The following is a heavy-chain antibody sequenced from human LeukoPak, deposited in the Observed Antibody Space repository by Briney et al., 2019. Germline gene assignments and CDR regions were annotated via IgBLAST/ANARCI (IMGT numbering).Heavy chain of an antibody. D-gene: IGHD5-18*01. CDR3: ARDLGYSYGYYDY. J-gene: IGHJ4*02. CDR1: GFTFSSYA. Sequence: PGGSLRLSCAASGFTFSSYAMSWVRQAPGKGLEWVSYISSGGSTIYYADSVKGRFTISRDNAKSSVYLQMNSLRVEDTAVYYCARDLGYSYGYYDYWGQGTLVTVSS. V-gene: IGHV3-48*03. CDR2: ISSGGSTI.